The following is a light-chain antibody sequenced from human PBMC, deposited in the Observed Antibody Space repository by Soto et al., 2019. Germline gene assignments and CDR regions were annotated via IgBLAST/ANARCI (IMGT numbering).Light chain of an antibody. Sequence: DIQITQSPSTLSASGGDRVTISYRASQIISNWLAWYQQKPGKVPTVLIYSASTLQSGVPSRFSGSGSGTDCTLTISSLQPDDFATYYCQKYDSDPWAFGQGTKVDIK. V-gene: IGKV1-27*01. J-gene: IGKJ1*01. CDR1: QIISNW. CDR3: QKYDSDPWA. CDR2: SAS.